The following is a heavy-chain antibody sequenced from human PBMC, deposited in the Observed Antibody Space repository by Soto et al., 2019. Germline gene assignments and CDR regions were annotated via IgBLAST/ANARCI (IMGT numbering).Heavy chain of an antibody. J-gene: IGHJ6*02. CDR2: ISAYNGNT. D-gene: IGHD3-10*01. CDR3: ARDGLDYGSGSYAPAPGYGMDV. CDR1: GYTFTSYG. V-gene: IGHV1-18*01. Sequence: ASVKVSCKASGYTFTSYGISWVRQAPGQGLEWMGWISAYNGNTNYAQKLQGRVTMTTDTSTRTAYMELRSLRSDDTAVYYCARDGLDYGSGSYAPAPGYGMDVWGQGTTVTVSS.